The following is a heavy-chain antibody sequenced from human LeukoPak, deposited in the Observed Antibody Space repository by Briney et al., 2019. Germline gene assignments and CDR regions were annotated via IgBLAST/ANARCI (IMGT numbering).Heavy chain of an antibody. V-gene: IGHV3-53*01. CDR2: IYSGGST. Sequence: GGSLRLSCAASGFTVSSNYMSWVRQAPGKGLEWVSVIYSGGSTYYADSVKGRFTISRDNSKNTLYLQMNSLRAEDTAVYYCARVGLSSTGWFDPWGQGNLVTVSS. CDR3: ARVGLSSTGWFDP. CDR1: GFTVSSNY. D-gene: IGHD2-2*01. J-gene: IGHJ5*02.